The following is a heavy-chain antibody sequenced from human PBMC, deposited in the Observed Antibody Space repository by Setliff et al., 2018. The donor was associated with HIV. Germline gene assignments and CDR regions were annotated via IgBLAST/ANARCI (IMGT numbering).Heavy chain of an antibody. CDR3: ARVMGGYYDSSQYMDV. CDR1: GGSISSSNW. D-gene: IGHD3-22*01. CDR2: IYHSGST. Sequence: SETLSLTCDVSGGSISSSNWWSWVRQPPGKGLEWIGEIYHSGSTYYNPSLKSRVTISLYKSKNQFSLKLSSVTAADTAVYYCARVMGGYYDSSQYMDVWGKGTTVTVSS. J-gene: IGHJ6*03. V-gene: IGHV4-4*02.